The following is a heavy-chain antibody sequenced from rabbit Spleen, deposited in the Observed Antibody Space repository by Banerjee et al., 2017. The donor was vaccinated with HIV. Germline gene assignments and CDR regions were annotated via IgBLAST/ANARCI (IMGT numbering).Heavy chain of an antibody. J-gene: IGHJ4*01. CDR3: ARHHRYSDGCASDL. V-gene: IGHV1S45*01. CDR1: GFSFSSSYW. CDR2: INTRTGAT. Sequence: QEQLEESGGGLVKPEGSLTLTCTASGFSFSSSYWICWVRQAPGKGLEWIACINTRTGATAYATWAKGRFTISKASTTVTLQMTSLTAADSATYFCARHHRYSDGCASDLWGPGTLVTVS. D-gene: IGHD6-1*01.